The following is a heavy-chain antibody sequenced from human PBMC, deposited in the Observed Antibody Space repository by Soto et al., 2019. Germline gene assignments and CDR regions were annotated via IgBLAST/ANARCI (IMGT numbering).Heavy chain of an antibody. Sequence: PGGSLRLSWAASGFIFSDYGMRWVRQAQGKGLEWVAVMWFDGRHQYYTDSVKGRFTVSRDNSNNMLYLQMNNLRVEDTAVYYCARWTYYDNSGYYYVLDYWGQGTLVTVSS. D-gene: IGHD3-22*01. CDR1: GFIFSDYG. CDR2: MWFDGRHQ. J-gene: IGHJ4*02. V-gene: IGHV3-33*01. CDR3: ARWTYYDNSGYYYVLDY.